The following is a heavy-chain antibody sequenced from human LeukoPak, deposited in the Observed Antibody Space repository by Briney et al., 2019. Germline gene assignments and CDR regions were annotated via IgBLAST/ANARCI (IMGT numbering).Heavy chain of an antibody. D-gene: IGHD3-10*02. Sequence: GGSLRLSCAASGFTFDDYAMHWVRQAPAKGLEWVSGISWNSGSIGYADSVKGRFTISRDNAKNSLYLQMNSLRAEDTAVYYCAELGITMIGGVWGKGTTVTISS. J-gene: IGHJ6*04. CDR2: ISWNSGSI. V-gene: IGHV3-9*01. CDR1: GFTFDDYA. CDR3: AELGITMIGGV.